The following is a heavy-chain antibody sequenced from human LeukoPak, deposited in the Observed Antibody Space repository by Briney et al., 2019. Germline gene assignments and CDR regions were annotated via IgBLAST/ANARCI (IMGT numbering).Heavy chain of an antibody. V-gene: IGHV4-34*01. J-gene: IGHJ4*02. Sequence: SETLSLTCAVYGGAFSGYYWSWLRHPPGKELEWIGILNHSRSTNYNPCLKSRVNISVDTSNDQFSLKLSSVTAADTAVYYCAREAGFGELLVDYWGQGTLVTVSS. CDR3: AREAGFGELLVDY. CDR2: LNHSRST. D-gene: IGHD3-10*01. CDR1: GGAFSGYY.